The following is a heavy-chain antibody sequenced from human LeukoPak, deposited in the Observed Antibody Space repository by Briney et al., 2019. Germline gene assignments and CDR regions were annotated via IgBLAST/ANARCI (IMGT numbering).Heavy chain of an antibody. D-gene: IGHD6-19*01. CDR3: AREPGGWYERSFDY. CDR1: GFTFSSYA. J-gene: IGHJ4*02. CDR2: ISYDGSNK. Sequence: PGRSLRLSCAASGFTFSSYAMHWVRQAPGKGLEWVAVISYDGSNKYYADSVKGRFTISRDNSKNTLYLQMNSLRAEDTAVYYCAREPGGWYERSFDYWGQGTLVTVSS. V-gene: IGHV3-30-3*01.